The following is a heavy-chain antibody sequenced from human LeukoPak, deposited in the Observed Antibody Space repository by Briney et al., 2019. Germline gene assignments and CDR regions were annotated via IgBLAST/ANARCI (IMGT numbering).Heavy chain of an antibody. J-gene: IGHJ4*02. D-gene: IGHD1-1*01. V-gene: IGHV3-7*01. CDR3: ARDGSWMAGTFDY. Sequence: GGSLRLSCAASRFTFSSYWMSWVRQAPGKGLEWVANIKQNGSEKYYVDSVKGRFTISRNNAKNSLYLQMNSLRAEDTAVYYCARDGSWMAGTFDYWGQGTLVTVSS. CDR2: IKQNGSEK. CDR1: RFTFSSYW.